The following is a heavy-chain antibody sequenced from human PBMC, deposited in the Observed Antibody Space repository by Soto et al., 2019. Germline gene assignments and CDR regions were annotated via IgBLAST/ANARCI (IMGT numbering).Heavy chain of an antibody. CDR2: IKSKTDGGTT. V-gene: IGHV3-15*07. J-gene: IGHJ6*02. CDR1: GFTFSNAW. D-gene: IGHD2-2*03. CDR3: YGELDDYYYYGMDV. Sequence: GGSLRLSCAASGFTFSNAWMNWVRQAPGKGLEWVGRIKSKTDGGTTDYAAPVKGRFTISRDDSKNTLYLQMNSLKTEDTAVYYCYGELDDYYYYGMDVWGQGTTVTVSS.